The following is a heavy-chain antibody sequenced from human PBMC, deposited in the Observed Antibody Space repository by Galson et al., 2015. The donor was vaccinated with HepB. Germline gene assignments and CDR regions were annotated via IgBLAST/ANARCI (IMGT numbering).Heavy chain of an antibody. J-gene: IGHJ4*02. CDR3: ATRYPRVKRIAAAPIDY. CDR2: ISGSGGST. Sequence: SLRLSCAASGFTFSSYAMSGVRQAPGKGLEWVSAISGSGGSTYYADSVKGRFTISRDNSKNTLYLQMNSLRAEDTAVYYCATRYPRVKRIAAAPIDYWGQGTLVTVSS. CDR1: GFTFSSYA. D-gene: IGHD6-13*01. V-gene: IGHV3-23*01.